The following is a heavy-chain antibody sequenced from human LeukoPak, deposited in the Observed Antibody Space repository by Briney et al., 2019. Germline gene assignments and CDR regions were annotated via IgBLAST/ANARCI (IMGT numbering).Heavy chain of an antibody. CDR3: ARGNYYDSSGYLD. Sequence: SETLSLTCAVYGGSLSGYYWSWIRQHPGKGLEWIGYIYYSGSTYYNPSLKSRVTISVDTSKNQFSLKLSSVTAADTAVYYCARGNYYDSSGYLDWGQGTLVTVSS. CDR2: IYYSGST. D-gene: IGHD3-22*01. CDR1: GGSLSGYY. V-gene: IGHV4-31*11. J-gene: IGHJ4*02.